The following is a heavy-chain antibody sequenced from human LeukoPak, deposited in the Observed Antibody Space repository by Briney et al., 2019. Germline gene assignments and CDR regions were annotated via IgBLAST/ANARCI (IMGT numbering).Heavy chain of an antibody. J-gene: IGHJ6*03. CDR1: GYTFTSYY. Sequence: ASVKVSCKASGYTFTSYYMHWVRQAPGQGLEWMGIINPSGGSTSYAQKFQGRVTMTRDMSTSTVYMELSSLRSEDTAVYYCARDYYGSGGFYYYYYMDVWGKGTTVTISS. CDR3: ARDYYGSGGFYYYYYMDV. V-gene: IGHV1-46*01. D-gene: IGHD3-10*01. CDR2: INPSGGST.